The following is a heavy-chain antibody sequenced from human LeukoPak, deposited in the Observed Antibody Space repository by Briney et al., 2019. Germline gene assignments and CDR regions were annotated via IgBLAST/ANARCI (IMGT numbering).Heavy chain of an antibody. Sequence: ASVKVSCKASGGTFSSYAISWVRQAPGQGLEWMGGIIPIFGTANYAQKFQGRVTITADESTSTAYMELSSLRSEDTAVYYCARGSLRLRENRAYAFDIWGQGTMVTVSS. CDR2: IIPIFGTA. J-gene: IGHJ3*02. V-gene: IGHV1-69*13. D-gene: IGHD5-18*01. CDR1: GGTFSSYA. CDR3: ARGSLRLRENRAYAFDI.